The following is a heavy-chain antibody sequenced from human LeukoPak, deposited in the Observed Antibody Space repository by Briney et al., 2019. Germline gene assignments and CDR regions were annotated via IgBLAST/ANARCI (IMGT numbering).Heavy chain of an antibody. J-gene: IGHJ2*01. CDR2: ISYDGSNK. CDR1: GFTFNNYG. D-gene: IGHD4-17*01. CDR3: ARSAVTRNWHFDL. V-gene: IGHV3-30*03. Sequence: GRSLRLSCAASGFTFNNYGMHWVRQAPGKGLECMAIISYDGSNKYYADSVKGRFTISRVNTKNTLYLQMNSLRVEDTAVYFCARSAVTRNWHFDLWGRGTLVTVSS.